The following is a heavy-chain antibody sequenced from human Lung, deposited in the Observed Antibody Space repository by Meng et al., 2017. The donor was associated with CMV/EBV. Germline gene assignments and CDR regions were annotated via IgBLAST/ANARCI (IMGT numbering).Heavy chain of an antibody. V-gene: IGHV3-74*01. CDR1: GFTFSSYW. CDR2: INSDGSST. CDR3: ASPQGKVAFSSPYYYAMDV. Sequence: GESLKISCAGSGFTFSSYWMHWVRQGPGKGLVWVSRINSDGSSTTYADSVKGRFTVSRDNAKNTLYLQMNSLRAEDTAVYYCASPQGKVAFSSPYYYAMDVWGQGTTVTVSS. J-gene: IGHJ6*02. D-gene: IGHD5-12*01.